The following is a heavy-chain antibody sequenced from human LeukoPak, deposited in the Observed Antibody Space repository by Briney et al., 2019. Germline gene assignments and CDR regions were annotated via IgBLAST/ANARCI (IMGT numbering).Heavy chain of an antibody. CDR1: GFTVSSNY. J-gene: IGHJ4*02. CDR2: IFSGGTT. D-gene: IGHD3-22*01. Sequence: GGSLRLSCAASGFTVSSNYMNWVRQAPGQGLEWVSGIFSGGTTYYADSVKGRFTISRDNSKNTLYLQMNSLRAEDTAVYYCARVSGDSSGFGTDYWGQGTLVTVSS. V-gene: IGHV3-66*01. CDR3: ARVSGDSSGFGTDY.